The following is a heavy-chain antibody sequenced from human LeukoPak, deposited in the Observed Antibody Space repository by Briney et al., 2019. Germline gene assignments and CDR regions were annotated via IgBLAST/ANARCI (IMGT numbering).Heavy chain of an antibody. CDR3: AKELKYYYDSSGYGDY. Sequence: GGSLRLSCAASGFTVSSNYMSWVRQAPGKGLEWVSAISGSGGSTYYADSVKGRFTISRDNSKNTLYLQMNSLRAEDTAVYYCAKELKYYYDSSGYGDYWGQGTLVTVSS. D-gene: IGHD3-22*01. CDR1: GFTVSSNY. V-gene: IGHV3-23*01. CDR2: ISGSGGST. J-gene: IGHJ4*02.